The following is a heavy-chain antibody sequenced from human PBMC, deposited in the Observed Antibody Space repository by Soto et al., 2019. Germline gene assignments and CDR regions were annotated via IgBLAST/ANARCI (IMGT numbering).Heavy chain of an antibody. CDR2: ISAHNGNT. V-gene: IGHV1-18*01. Sequence: QVHLVQSGAEVKKPGASVKVSCKGSGYIFTTYGITWVRQAPGQGLEWMGWISAHNGNTNYAQKLQGRVTVTRDTSTSTAYMELMNLRSDDTAVYYCARGWYGDYWGQGALVTVSS. CDR1: GYIFTTYG. CDR3: ARGWYGDY. J-gene: IGHJ4*02. D-gene: IGHD2-15*01.